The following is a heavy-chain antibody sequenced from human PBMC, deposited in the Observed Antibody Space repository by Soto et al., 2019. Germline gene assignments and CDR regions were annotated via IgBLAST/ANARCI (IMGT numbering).Heavy chain of an antibody. Sequence: SETLSLTCTVSGGSISSNYWTWIRQPPGKGLEWIGYVYNSGSTNYNPSLKSRVTISEDTSKSQFSLKVNSMTAADTAVYYCARYRREAVAGYTLDNWGQGMLVTDSS. CDR1: GGSISSNY. D-gene: IGHD6-19*01. J-gene: IGHJ4*02. V-gene: IGHV4-59*01. CDR3: ARYRREAVAGYTLDN. CDR2: VYNSGST.